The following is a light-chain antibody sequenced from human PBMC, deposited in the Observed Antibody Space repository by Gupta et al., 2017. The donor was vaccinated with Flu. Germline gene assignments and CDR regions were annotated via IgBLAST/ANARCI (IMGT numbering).Light chain of an antibody. Sequence: ELVITQSPATLSVSPGERATLSCRASQSVSSNLAWYQQKPGQAPRLLIYGASTRATGIPARFSGSGSGTEFTLTISSLQSEDFAVYYCQQDNNWPRTFGQGTQVEIK. CDR3: QQDNNWPRT. J-gene: IGKJ1*01. V-gene: IGKV3-15*01. CDR2: GAS. CDR1: QSVSSN.